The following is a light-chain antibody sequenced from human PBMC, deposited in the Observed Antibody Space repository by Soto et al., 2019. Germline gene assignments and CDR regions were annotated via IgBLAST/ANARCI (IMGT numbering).Light chain of an antibody. Sequence: EIVLTQSPATLSLSPGERATLSCRASQSVSSYLAWYQQKPGQAPRLVIYDVSSRATGVPPRFSGSGSGRDFTLTISSLEPEDFAFDYCLQLSTWYTFGQGTKLEIK. CDR1: QSVSSY. J-gene: IGKJ2*01. CDR2: DVS. CDR3: LQLSTWYT. V-gene: IGKV3-11*02.